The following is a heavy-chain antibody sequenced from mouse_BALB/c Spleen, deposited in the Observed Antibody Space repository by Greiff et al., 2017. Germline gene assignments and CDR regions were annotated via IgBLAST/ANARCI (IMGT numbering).Heavy chain of an antibody. J-gene: IGHJ4*01. CDR1: GFSLTGYG. V-gene: IGHV2-6-7*01. CDR3: ARETGDKGYYYAMDY. CDR2: IWGDGST. Sequence: VKLMESGPGLVAPSQSLSITCTVSGFSLTGYGVNWVRQPPGKGLEWLGMIWGDGSTDYNSALKSRLSISKDNSKSQVFLKMNSLQTDDTARYYCARETGDKGYYYAMDYWGQGTSVTVSS. D-gene: IGHD3-3*01.